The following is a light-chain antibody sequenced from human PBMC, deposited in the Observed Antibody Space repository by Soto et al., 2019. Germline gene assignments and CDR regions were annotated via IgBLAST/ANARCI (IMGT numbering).Light chain of an antibody. J-gene: IGKJ1*01. CDR3: QQSYGTPWT. CDR1: QSITTY. CDR2: AAS. V-gene: IGKV1-39*01. Sequence: DIQMTQSPSSLSASVGDRVTVTCRASQSITTYLNWYQQKPGKAPKLLIYAASSLQSGVPSRSSGSGSGTDFTLTITSLQPEDFATYICQQSYGTPWTFGQGTKVEIK.